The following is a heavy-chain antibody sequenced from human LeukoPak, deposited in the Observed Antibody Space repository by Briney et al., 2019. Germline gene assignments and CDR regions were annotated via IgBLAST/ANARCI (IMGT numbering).Heavy chain of an antibody. CDR1: GFTFSSYA. D-gene: IGHD3-22*01. CDR3: AKDLTMTRYYYYGMDV. J-gene: IGHJ6*02. V-gene: IGHV3-23*01. Sequence: GRSLRLSCAASGFTFSSYAMSWVRQAPGKGLEWVSAVSGSGGSTYYADSVKGRFTISRDNSKNTLYLQMNSLRAEDTAVYYCAKDLTMTRYYYYGMDVWGQGTTVTVSS. CDR2: VSGSGGST.